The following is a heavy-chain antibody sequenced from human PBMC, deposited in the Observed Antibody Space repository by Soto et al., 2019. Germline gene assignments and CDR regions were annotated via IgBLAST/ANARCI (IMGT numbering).Heavy chain of an antibody. J-gene: IGHJ6*02. V-gene: IGHV3-30*03. CDR3: AVGGGEVPGYYYYGMDV. CDR1: GFTFSSYG. CDR2: ISYDGSNK. D-gene: IGHD2-2*01. Sequence: LRLSCAASGFTFSSYGMHWVRQAPGKGLEWVAVISYDGSNKYHADSVKGRFTISRDNSKNSLYLQMNSLRAEDTAVYYCAVGGGEVPGYYYYGMDVWGQGTTVTVSS.